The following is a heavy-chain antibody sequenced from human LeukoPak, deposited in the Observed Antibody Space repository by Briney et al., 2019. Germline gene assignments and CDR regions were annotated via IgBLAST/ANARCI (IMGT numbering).Heavy chain of an antibody. D-gene: IGHD2-21*01. CDR1: GGSISSSSYY. CDR2: IYYSGST. J-gene: IGHJ4*02. CDR3: ARDNGGARWLVD. Sequence: SETLSLTCTVSGGSISSSSYYWGWIRQPPGKGLEWIGSIYYSGSTYYNPSLKSRVTISVDTSKKQFSLKLTSVIAADTAVYYCARDNGGARWLVDWGQGTLVTVSS. V-gene: IGHV4-39*07.